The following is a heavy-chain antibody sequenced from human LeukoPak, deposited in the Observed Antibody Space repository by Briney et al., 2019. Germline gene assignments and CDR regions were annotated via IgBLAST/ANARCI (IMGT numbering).Heavy chain of an antibody. V-gene: IGHV1-46*01. D-gene: IGHD3-10*01. CDR1: GYTFTGYY. CDR2: ISPSGGST. CDR3: ARVSSHDGSGSYFAADY. J-gene: IGHJ4*02. Sequence: ASVKVSCKASGYTFTGYYMHWVRQAPGQGPEWMGVISPSGGSTTYAQKFQGRVTLTRDMSTSTAYMELRSLRSDDTAVYYCARVSSHDGSGSYFAADYWGQGTLVTVSS.